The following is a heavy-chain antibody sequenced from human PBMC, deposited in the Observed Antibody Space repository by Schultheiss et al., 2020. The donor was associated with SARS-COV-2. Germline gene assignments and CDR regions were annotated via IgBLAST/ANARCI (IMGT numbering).Heavy chain of an antibody. V-gene: IGHV3-30-3*01. CDR1: GFTFSSYA. Sequence: GESLKISCAASGFTFSSYAMHWVRQAPGKGLEWVAVISYDGSNKYYADSVKGRFTISRDNSKNTLYLQMNSLRAEDTAVYYCARGKALLWFGERIYYYYGMDVWGQGTTVTVS. D-gene: IGHD3-10*01. CDR2: ISYDGSNK. CDR3: ARGKALLWFGERIYYYYGMDV. J-gene: IGHJ6*02.